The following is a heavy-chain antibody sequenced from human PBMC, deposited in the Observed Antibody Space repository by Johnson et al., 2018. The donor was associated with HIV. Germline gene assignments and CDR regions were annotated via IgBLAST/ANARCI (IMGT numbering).Heavy chain of an antibody. CDR2: IKSKTDGGTT. V-gene: IGHV3-15*01. Sequence: MLLVESGGGVVRPGGSLRLSCAASGFRFDDYGMTWVRQAPGKGLEWVSGIKSKTDGGTTDYAAPVKGRFTISRDDSKNTLYLQMNSLKIEDTAVYYCTTGSRIKFWFNDAFDIWGQGTMVTVSS. J-gene: IGHJ3*02. CDR3: TTGSRIKFWFNDAFDI. CDR1: GFRFDDYG. D-gene: IGHD5-18*01.